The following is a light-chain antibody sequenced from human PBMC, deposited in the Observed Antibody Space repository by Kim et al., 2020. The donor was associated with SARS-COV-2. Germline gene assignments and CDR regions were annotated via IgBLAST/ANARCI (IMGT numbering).Light chain of an antibody. CDR2: YDS. Sequence: APGKTAWITCGGNNIGSKSVHWYQQKPGQAPVLVIYYDSDRPSGIPERFSGSNSGNAATLTISRVEAGDEADYYCQVWDSSSDHWVFGGGTQLTVL. CDR1: NIGSKS. CDR3: QVWDSSSDHWV. J-gene: IGLJ3*02. V-gene: IGLV3-21*04.